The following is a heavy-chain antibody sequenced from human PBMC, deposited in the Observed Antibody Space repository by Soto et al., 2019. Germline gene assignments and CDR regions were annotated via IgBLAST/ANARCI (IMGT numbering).Heavy chain of an antibody. CDR2: ISWNSGSI. CDR1: GFTFDDYA. D-gene: IGHD2-15*01. CDR3: AKDNCSGGSCYPHDAFDI. J-gene: IGHJ3*02. Sequence: GGSLRLSCAASGFTFDDYAMHWVRQAPGKGLEWVSGISWNSGSIGYADSVKGRFTISRDNAKNSLYLQMNSLRAEDTALYYCAKDNCSGGSCYPHDAFDIWGQGTMVTVSS. V-gene: IGHV3-9*01.